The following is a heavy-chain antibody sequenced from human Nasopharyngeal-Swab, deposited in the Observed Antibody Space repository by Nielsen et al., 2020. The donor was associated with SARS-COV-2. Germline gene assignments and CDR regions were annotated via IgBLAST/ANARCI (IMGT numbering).Heavy chain of an antibody. J-gene: IGHJ4*02. Sequence: GGSLRLSCAASGFTFGDHGMSWVRQAPGKGRGWLGFTRRNEFGGKTENAASVKGRVTISRDDSKSIAYLEINSLKTEDTAVYYCTRESCSGGNCYWGDYFDYWGQGTLVTVSS. CDR1: GFTFGDHG. D-gene: IGHD2-15*01. CDR2: TRRNEFGGKT. CDR3: TRESCSGGNCYWGDYFDY. V-gene: IGHV3-49*04.